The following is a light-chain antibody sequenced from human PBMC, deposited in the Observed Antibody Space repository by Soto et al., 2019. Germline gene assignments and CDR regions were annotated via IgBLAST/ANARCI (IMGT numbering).Light chain of an antibody. Sequence: VLTQPPSVSGAPGQWVTISCTGTTTNIGADYDVHWYQQLPGTAPKLLIYGSSDRPSGVPDRFSGSKSGTSASLAITGLQAEDEADYYCQSYDSSLINYVFGTGTKVTVL. CDR2: GSS. CDR1: TTNIGADYD. CDR3: QSYDSSLINYV. J-gene: IGLJ1*01. V-gene: IGLV1-40*01.